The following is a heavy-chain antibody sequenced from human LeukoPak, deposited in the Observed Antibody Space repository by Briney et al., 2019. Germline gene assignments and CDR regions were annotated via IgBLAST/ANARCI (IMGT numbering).Heavy chain of an antibody. D-gene: IGHD2-2*01. CDR1: GGSISSYY. CDR2: IYYSGST. V-gene: IGHV4-59*01. J-gene: IGHJ5*02. CDR3: ARVAYGSSWFDP. Sequence: SETLSLTCTVSGGSISSYYWSWIRQPPGKGLEWIGYIYYSGSTNYNPSLKSRVTISIDTSKNQFSLMVMSVTAADTAVYYCARVAYGSSWFDPWGQGTLVTVSS.